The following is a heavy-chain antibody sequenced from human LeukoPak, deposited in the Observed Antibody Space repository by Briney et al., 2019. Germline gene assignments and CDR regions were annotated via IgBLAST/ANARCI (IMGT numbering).Heavy chain of an antibody. D-gene: IGHD3-16*02. CDR3: ARHREPLGYPRDAIDI. Sequence: GESLLISCKDSGWCFTSYWIRWLRQMPGKGLEWMGIIYPGDSDTRYSPSFQGQVTISADKSINTAYLQWSSLKASDTAIYYCARHREPLGYPRDAIDIWGQGTLVTVSS. CDR2: IYPGDSDT. V-gene: IGHV5-51*01. CDR1: GWCFTSYW. J-gene: IGHJ3*02.